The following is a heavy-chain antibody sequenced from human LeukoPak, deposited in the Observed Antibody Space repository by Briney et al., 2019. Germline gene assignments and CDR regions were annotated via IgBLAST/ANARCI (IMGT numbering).Heavy chain of an antibody. J-gene: IGHJ3*02. CDR2: VDPNSGGT. Sequence: ASVKVSFKASAYTFTAYYMHWVRQAPGQGLEWLGWVDPNSGGTNYAQKFQGRVTMTRDTSISTAYMELIRLTSDDTAVYYCARGTGTVAAGTWAFDIWGQGTMVTVSS. V-gene: IGHV1-2*02. D-gene: IGHD6-13*01. CDR3: ARGTGTVAAGTWAFDI. CDR1: AYTFTAYY.